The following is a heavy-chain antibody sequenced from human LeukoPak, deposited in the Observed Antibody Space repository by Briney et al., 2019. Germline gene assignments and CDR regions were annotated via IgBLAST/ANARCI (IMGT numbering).Heavy chain of an antibody. CDR3: ARGVVVDY. Sequence: SETLSLTCAVYGGSFSGYYWSWIRQPPGKGLEWIGEINHSGSTNYNPSLKNRVTISVDTSKNQFSLKLSSVTAADTAVYYCARGVVVDYWGQGTLVTVSS. D-gene: IGHD2-2*01. V-gene: IGHV4-34*01. CDR2: INHSGST. CDR1: GGSFSGYY. J-gene: IGHJ4*02.